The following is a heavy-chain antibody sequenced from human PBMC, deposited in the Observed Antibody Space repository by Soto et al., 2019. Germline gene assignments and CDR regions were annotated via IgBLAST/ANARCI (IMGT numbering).Heavy chain of an antibody. J-gene: IGHJ4*02. Sequence: GGSLRLSCRASGFTFSVYAMTWVRQAPGKGLEWVSAISGNGGSTYYADSVKGRFTISRDNSKSTLHLQMNSLRVEDTAVYYCAKDRTFGPPLVRFDSWGQGTLVTVSS. V-gene: IGHV3-23*01. CDR2: ISGNGGST. CDR1: GFTFSVYA. D-gene: IGHD6-6*01. CDR3: AKDRTFGPPLVRFDS.